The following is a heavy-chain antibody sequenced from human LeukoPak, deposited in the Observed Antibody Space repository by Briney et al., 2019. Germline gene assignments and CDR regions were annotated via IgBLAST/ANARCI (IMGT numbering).Heavy chain of an antibody. CDR2: ISSSGGYI. J-gene: IGHJ4*02. Sequence: GGSTRLSCAASGFTFSSYSMNWVRQAPGKGLESVSSISSSGGYIYYADSVKGRFTVSRDNAKNSLFLQMNSLKAEDTAVYYCARGGYFDYWGQGTLVTVSS. CDR3: ARGGYFDY. V-gene: IGHV3-21*01. CDR1: GFTFSSYS.